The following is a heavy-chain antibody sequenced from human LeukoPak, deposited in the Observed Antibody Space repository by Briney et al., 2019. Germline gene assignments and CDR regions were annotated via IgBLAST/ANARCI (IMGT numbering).Heavy chain of an antibody. J-gene: IGHJ4*02. Sequence: GGSLRLSCAASGFTFSDYYMSWIRQAPGKGLEWVSYISSSGSTIYYADPVKGRFTISRDNAKNSLYLQMNSLRAEDTAVYYCARVREMGYSYGPYFDYWGQGTLVTVSS. CDR1: GFTFSDYY. CDR2: ISSSGSTI. D-gene: IGHD5-18*01. CDR3: ARVREMGYSYGPYFDY. V-gene: IGHV3-11*04.